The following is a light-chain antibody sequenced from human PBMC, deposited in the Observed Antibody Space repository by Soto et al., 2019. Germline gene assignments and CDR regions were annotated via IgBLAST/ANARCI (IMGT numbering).Light chain of an antibody. CDR3: QSYDNSLSGSWV. J-gene: IGLJ3*02. Sequence: QAVVTQPPSVSGAPGQGVTISCTGSSSNIGAGYDVQWYQQLPGTAPKLLIYDNSNRPSGVPDRFSGSKSGTSASLAITGLQAEDEADYYCQSYDNSLSGSWVFGGGTKLTVL. V-gene: IGLV1-40*01. CDR1: SSNIGAGYD. CDR2: DNS.